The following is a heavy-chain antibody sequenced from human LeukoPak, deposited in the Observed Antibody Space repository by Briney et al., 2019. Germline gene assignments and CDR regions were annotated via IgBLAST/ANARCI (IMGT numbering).Heavy chain of an antibody. CDR1: GFTFTSFT. J-gene: IGHJ6*01. V-gene: IGHV3-74*01. CDR2: VKGDGTG. Sequence: PGGSLRLSCAASGFTFTSFTIHWVRQAPGKGLVWVSRVKGDGTGTYADSVKGRFSISRDNAKNTLYLQMNSLRVEDTAVYYCTRGSHNGMYVWEQGITVIVSS. CDR3: TRGSHNGMYV.